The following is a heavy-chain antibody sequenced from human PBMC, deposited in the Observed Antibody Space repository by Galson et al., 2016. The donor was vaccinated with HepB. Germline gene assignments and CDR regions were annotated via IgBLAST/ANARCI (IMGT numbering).Heavy chain of an antibody. V-gene: IGHV3-30*18. CDR3: AKDQGILRHFDWLTYDAFEL. J-gene: IGHJ3*01. D-gene: IGHD3-9*01. CDR2: ISTNGISQ. CDR1: GFTFSKYA. Sequence: SLRLSCAASGFTFSKYALHWVRQDPGKGLAWVAVISTNGISQNYEDSVQGRFTVYRDHSKNTVDLQMNSLRPEDTAVYYCAKDQGILRHFDWLTYDAFELWGRGTMGTVSS.